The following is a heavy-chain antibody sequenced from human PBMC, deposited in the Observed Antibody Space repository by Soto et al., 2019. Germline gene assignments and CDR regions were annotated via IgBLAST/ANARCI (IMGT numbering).Heavy chain of an antibody. D-gene: IGHD6-19*01. CDR3: AREQWLVYSFDY. CDR2: IWYDGSNK. CDR1: GFTFSSYG. V-gene: IGHV3-33*01. Sequence: GGSLRLSCAASGFTFSSYGMHWVRQAPGKGLEWVAVIWYDGSNKYYADSVKGRFTISRDNSKNTLYLQMNSLRAEDTAVYYCAREQWLVYSFDYWGQGTLVTVSS. J-gene: IGHJ4*02.